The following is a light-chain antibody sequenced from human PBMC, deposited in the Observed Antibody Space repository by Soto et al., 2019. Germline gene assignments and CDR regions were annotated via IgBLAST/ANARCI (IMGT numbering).Light chain of an antibody. J-gene: IGKJ1*01. CDR2: GAS. CDR3: QQYNNWPRT. V-gene: IGKV3-15*01. CDR1: QSVSSN. Sequence: EIVMTQSPATLSVSPGERATLSCRASQSVSSNLAWYQQKPGKAPRLLIYGASTRATGIPARFSSSGSGTKFTLTISSLQSEDFAVYYCQQYNNWPRTFGQGTKV.